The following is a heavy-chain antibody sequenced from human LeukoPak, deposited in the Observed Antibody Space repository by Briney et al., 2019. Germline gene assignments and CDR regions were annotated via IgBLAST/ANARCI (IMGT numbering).Heavy chain of an antibody. J-gene: IGHJ5*02. Sequence: SETLSLTCAVSGGSISSGDYSWGWIRQPPGKGLEWIGYIYHSGSTYYNPSLKSRVTISVDRSKNQFSLKLSSVTAADTAVYYCARGAYCGGDCPNWFDPWGQGTLVTVSS. V-gene: IGHV4-30-2*01. CDR3: ARGAYCGGDCPNWFDP. CDR2: IYHSGST. CDR1: GGSISSGDYS. D-gene: IGHD2-21*02.